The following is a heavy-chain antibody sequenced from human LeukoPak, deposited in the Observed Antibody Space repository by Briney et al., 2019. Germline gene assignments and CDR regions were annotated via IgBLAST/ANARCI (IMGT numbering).Heavy chain of an antibody. V-gene: IGHV3-23*01. CDR2: ISGSGGST. Sequence: GGSLRLSCAASGFTFSSYAMSWVRQAPGKGLEWVSAISGSGGSTYYADSVKGRSTISRDNSNNTLYLQMNSLRAEDTAVYYCTKSVVVAAYYYFDYWGQGTLVTVSS. D-gene: IGHD2-15*01. J-gene: IGHJ4*02. CDR3: TKSVVVAAYYYFDY. CDR1: GFTFSSYA.